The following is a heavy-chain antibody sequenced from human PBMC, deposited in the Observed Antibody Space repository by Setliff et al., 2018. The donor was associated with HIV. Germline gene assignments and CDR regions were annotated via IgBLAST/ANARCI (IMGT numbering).Heavy chain of an antibody. Sequence: PSETLSLTCTVSGGSISSYYWSWIRQPAGKGLEWIGQIHISGTINYNPSLMSRVSISVDKPKNQFSLKLRSVTAADTAVYYCARDSRYDWTNKFDIWGRGILVTVSS. D-gene: IGHD1-1*01. CDR3: ARDSRYDWTNKFDI. CDR1: GGSISSYY. CDR2: IHISGTI. V-gene: IGHV4-4*07. J-gene: IGHJ2*01.